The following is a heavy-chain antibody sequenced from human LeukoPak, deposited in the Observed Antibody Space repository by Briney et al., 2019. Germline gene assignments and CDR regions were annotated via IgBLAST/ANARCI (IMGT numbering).Heavy chain of an antibody. Sequence: PSQTLSLACTVSDGSVSSGSYYWSWIRQPAGKGLEWIGRIYSSGSTNYNPSLKSRVTISVDTSKNQFSLKLNSVTAADTAVYYCARDFYGLWLVRGGWFDPWGQGTLVTVSS. CDR1: DGSVSSGSYY. V-gene: IGHV4-61*02. CDR2: IYSSGST. CDR3: ARDFYGLWLVRGGWFDP. J-gene: IGHJ5*02. D-gene: IGHD6-19*01.